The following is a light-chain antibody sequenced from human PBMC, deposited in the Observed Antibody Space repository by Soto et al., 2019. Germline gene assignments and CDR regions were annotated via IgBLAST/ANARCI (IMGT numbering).Light chain of an antibody. CDR3: AAWDDSLNGQV. CDR1: SSNIGSNT. V-gene: IGLV1-44*01. Sequence: QSVLTQPPSASGTPGQRVTISCSGSSSNIGSNTVNWYQQHPGTAPTPLIYNNNQRPSGVPDRFSGAKSVTSASLAISGLQSEDEADYYCAAWDDSLNGQVFGTGTKLTVL. CDR2: NNN. J-gene: IGLJ1*01.